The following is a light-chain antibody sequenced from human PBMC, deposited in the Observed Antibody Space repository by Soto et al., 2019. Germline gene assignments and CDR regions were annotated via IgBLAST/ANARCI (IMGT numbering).Light chain of an antibody. CDR1: SRDVGGHNY. J-gene: IGLJ1*01. V-gene: IGLV2-14*01. Sequence: QSVLSQPASVSGSPGQSITISCTGTSRDVGGHNYVSWFQQHPGEAPKLIIFEVSNRPSGVSARFSGSKSGNTASLAISGLQAEYEADYFCSSYTTIDTYVFGTGTKVTVL. CDR2: EVS. CDR3: SSYTTIDTYV.